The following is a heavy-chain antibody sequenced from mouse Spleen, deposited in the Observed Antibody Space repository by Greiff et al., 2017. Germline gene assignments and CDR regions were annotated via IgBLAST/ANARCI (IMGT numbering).Heavy chain of an antibody. CDR2: IDPSDSYT. Sequence: VQLQQPGAELVMPGASVKLSCKASGYTFTSYWMHWVKQRPGQGLEWIGEIDPSDSYTNYNQKFKGKATLTVDKSSSTAYMQLSSLTSEDSAVYYCARPSTMIKGFFAYWGQGTLVTVSA. J-gene: IGHJ3*01. CDR3: ARPSTMIKGFFAY. V-gene: IGHV1-69*01. D-gene: IGHD2-4*01. CDR1: GYTFTSYW.